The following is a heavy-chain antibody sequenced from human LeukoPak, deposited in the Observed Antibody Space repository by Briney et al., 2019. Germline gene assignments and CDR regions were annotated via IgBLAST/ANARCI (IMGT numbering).Heavy chain of an antibody. Sequence: GGSLRLSCAASGFTFFTYTMSWVRQTPGRRLERVSAVSGSGDNTYYGDYMKGRFTVSRDNSNNMLYLQMNSLRADDTAVYYCAKEAIGYSFSQCWGQGTLVTVSS. CDR1: GFTFFTYT. CDR2: VSGSGDNT. CDR3: AKEAIGYSFSQC. V-gene: IGHV3-23*01. J-gene: IGHJ4*02. D-gene: IGHD1-26*01.